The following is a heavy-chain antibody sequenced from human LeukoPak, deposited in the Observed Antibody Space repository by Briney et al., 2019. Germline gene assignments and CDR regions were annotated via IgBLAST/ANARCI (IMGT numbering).Heavy chain of an antibody. CDR1: GGSVTSIDYS. D-gene: IGHD4-17*01. CDR2: IYHSGST. V-gene: IGHV4-39*01. CDR3: ARMSVTQSIDY. J-gene: IGHJ4*02. Sequence: SETLSLTCTASGGSVTSIDYSWGWVRQPPGKGLEWIGSIYHSGSTYYNPSLKSRTIISIDKPKNQFSVKLRSVTAADTAVYYCARMSVTQSIDYWGQGTLVTVSS.